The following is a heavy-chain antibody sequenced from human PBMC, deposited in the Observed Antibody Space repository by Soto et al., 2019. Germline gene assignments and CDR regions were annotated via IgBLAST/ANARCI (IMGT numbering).Heavy chain of an antibody. CDR2: VYSGGAT. J-gene: IGHJ4*02. CDR1: GFTVSSNY. D-gene: IGHD3-10*01. Sequence: EVRLVESGGGLVQPWGSLRLSCAAFGFTVSSNYMTWVRLAPGKGLEWVSLVYSGGATHYAASVKGRFTISTHSSQKTLFLQMNSLRTEDTATYYCVRGRYGSEIHWGQGTKVTISS. CDR3: VRGRYGSEIH. V-gene: IGHV3-53*04.